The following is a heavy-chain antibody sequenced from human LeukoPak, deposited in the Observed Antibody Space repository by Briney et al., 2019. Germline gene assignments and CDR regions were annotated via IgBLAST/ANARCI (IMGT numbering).Heavy chain of an antibody. V-gene: IGHV4-30-2*01. CDR3: ARMPCTNGVCDYNWFDP. J-gene: IGHJ5*02. Sequence: PSQTLSLTCAVSGGSISSGGYSWSWIRQPPGQGLEWIGYIYHSGSTYYNPSLKSRVTISVDRSKNQFSLKLSSVTAADTAVYYCARMPCTNGVCDYNWFDPWGQGTLVTVSS. CDR1: GGSISSGGYS. D-gene: IGHD2-8*01. CDR2: IYHSGST.